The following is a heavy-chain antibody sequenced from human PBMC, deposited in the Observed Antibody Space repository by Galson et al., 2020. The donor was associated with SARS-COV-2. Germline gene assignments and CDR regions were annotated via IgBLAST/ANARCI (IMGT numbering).Heavy chain of an antibody. D-gene: IGHD6-13*01. V-gene: IGHV3-9*01. CDR3: ATLSAAAGTPYYYGMDV. CDR2: ISWNSGSI. J-gene: IGHJ6*02. CDR1: GFTFDDYA. Sequence: SLKISCAASGFTFDDYAMHWVRQAPGKGLEWVSGISWNSGSIGYADSVKGRFTISRDNAKNSLYLQMNSLRAEDTALYYCATLSAAAGTPYYYGMDVWGQGTTVTVSS.